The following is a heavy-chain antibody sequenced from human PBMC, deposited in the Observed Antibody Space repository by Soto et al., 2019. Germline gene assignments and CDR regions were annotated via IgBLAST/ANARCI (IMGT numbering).Heavy chain of an antibody. V-gene: IGHV4-30-4*01. CDR1: GGSISSGDYY. D-gene: IGHD2-21*02. Sequence: QVQLQESGPGLVKPSQTLSLTCTVSGGSISSGDYYWSWIRQPPGKGLEWIGYIYYSGSTYYNPALKSRDTISLDTSQRHFALKLSSVTAEGRAVYYGARQSVVVTASFGYWGQGTLVNVSS. CDR3: ARQSVVVTASFGY. CDR2: IYYSGST. J-gene: IGHJ4*02.